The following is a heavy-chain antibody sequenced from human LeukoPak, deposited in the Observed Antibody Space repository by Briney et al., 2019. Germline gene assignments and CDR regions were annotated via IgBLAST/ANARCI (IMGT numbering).Heavy chain of an antibody. J-gene: IGHJ6*02. CDR3: ARGGGLDV. D-gene: IGHD3-16*01. CDR2: INHNGNVN. V-gene: IGHV3-7*03. Sequence: GGSLRLSYAASGFTFSSYWMNWARQAPGKGLEWVASINHNGNVNYYVDSVKGRFTISRDNAKNSLYLQMSNLRAEDTAVYFCARGGGLDVWGQGATVTVSS. CDR1: GFTFSSYW.